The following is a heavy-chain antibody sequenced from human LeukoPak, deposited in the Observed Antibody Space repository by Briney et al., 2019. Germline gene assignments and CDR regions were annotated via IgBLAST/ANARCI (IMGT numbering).Heavy chain of an antibody. D-gene: IGHD3-10*01. CDR2: IYSGGST. CDR3: ARADYYGSILDY. Sequence: GGSLRLSCAASGITVGSNYMSWVRQAPGKGLEWVSVIYSGGSTYYADSVKGRFTISRDYSKNTLNLQTNSLTAEDTAVYYCARADYYGSILDYWGQGSLVTVSS. V-gene: IGHV3-66*01. J-gene: IGHJ4*02. CDR1: GITVGSNY.